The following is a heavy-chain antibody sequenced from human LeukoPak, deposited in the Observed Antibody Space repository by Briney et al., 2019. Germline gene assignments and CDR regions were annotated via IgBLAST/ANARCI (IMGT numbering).Heavy chain of an antibody. CDR2: IRFSGSST. Sequence: GGSLRLSCAASGFTISSYAMSWVRQAPGKGLEWVSAIRFSGSSTYYADSVKGRFTIPRDNSKSTLYLQMNSLRVEDTAFYYCAKDLYGDNIYYFDYWGQGSLVTVSS. J-gene: IGHJ4*02. V-gene: IGHV3-23*01. CDR1: GFTISSYA. D-gene: IGHD4-17*01. CDR3: AKDLYGDNIYYFDY.